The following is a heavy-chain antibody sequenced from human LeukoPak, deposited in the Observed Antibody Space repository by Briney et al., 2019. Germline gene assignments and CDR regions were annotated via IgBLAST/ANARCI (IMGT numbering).Heavy chain of an antibody. CDR1: GFTFSSYA. J-gene: IGHJ4*02. D-gene: IGHD1-1*01. CDR3: ARALTTLTYEGY. CDR2: ISGSNSYI. Sequence: GGSLRLSCAASGFTFSSYAMSWVRQAPGKGLEWVSSISGSNSYIFYADSVKGRFTVSRDNAKDSLYLQMNSLRAEDTAVYYCARALTTLTYEGYWGQGTLVTVSS. V-gene: IGHV3-21*01.